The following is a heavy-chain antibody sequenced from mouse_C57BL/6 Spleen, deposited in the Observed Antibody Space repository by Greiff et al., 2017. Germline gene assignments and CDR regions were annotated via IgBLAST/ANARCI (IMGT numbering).Heavy chain of an antibody. V-gene: IGHV1-50*01. Sequence: QVQLQQPGAELVKPGASVKLSCKASGYTFTSYWMQWVKQRPGQGLEWIGEIDPSDSYTNYNQKFKGKATLTVDTSSSTAYMQLSSLTSEDSAVYYCARLYGKGYFDVWGTGTTVTVSS. J-gene: IGHJ1*03. D-gene: IGHD2-1*01. CDR1: GYTFTSYW. CDR3: ARLYGKGYFDV. CDR2: IDPSDSYT.